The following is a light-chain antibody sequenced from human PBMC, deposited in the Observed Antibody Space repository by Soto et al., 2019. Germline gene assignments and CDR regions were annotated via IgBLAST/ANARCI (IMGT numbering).Light chain of an antibody. J-gene: IGLJ2*01. V-gene: IGLV2-23*02. CDR1: STDPATYDL. CDR3: CSRL. Sequence: QSALTQPASVSGSPGQSITISCTGTSTDPATYDLVSWYQQHPGKAPQLIIYEVAKRPSGVSARFSGSQSGDTASLTISGLQAADEAYYYCCSRLFGGGPKLTVL. CDR2: EVA.